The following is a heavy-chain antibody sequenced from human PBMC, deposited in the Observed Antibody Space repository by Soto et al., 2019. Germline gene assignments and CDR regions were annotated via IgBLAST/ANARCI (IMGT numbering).Heavy chain of an antibody. CDR3: ARDPTKEGWFDH. J-gene: IGHJ5*02. D-gene: IGHD2-8*01. CDR2: IWYDGSNK. CDR1: GFTFSSYG. Sequence: QVQLVESGGGVVQPGRSLRLSCAASGFTFSSYGMHWVRQATGKGLEWVAVIWYDGSNKYYADSVKGRFTISRDNSKNTLYLQMNSLRAEDTAVYYCARDPTKEGWFDHWGQGTLVTVSS. V-gene: IGHV3-33*01.